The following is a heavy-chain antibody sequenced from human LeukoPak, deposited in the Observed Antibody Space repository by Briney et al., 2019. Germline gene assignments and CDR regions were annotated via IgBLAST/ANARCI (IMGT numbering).Heavy chain of an antibody. CDR3: ARLDTAMVDDFDY. D-gene: IGHD5-18*01. Sequence: SETLSLTCTVSGGSISSSSYYWGWIRQPPGKGLEWIGSIYYSGSTYYNPSLKSRVTISVDTSKNQFSLKPSSVTAADTAVYYCARLDTAMVDDFDYWGQGTLVTVSS. CDR1: GGSISSSSYY. V-gene: IGHV4-39*01. CDR2: IYYSGST. J-gene: IGHJ4*02.